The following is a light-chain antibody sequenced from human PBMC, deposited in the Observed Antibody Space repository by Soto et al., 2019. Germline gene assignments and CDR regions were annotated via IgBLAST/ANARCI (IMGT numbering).Light chain of an antibody. V-gene: IGKV3-11*01. J-gene: IGKJ5*01. CDR3: QQRSHSIT. CDR2: DAS. CDR1: QSVSSY. Sequence: EIVLTQSPATLSLSPGERATLSCRASQSVSSYLAWYQQKPGQAPRLLIYDASNRATGIPARFSGSGSGTVFTLSISCLEPEDFAVYYSQQRSHSITFGQGTRLEIK.